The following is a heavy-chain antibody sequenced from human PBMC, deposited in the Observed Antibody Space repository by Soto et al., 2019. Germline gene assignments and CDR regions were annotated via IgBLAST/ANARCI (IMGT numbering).Heavy chain of an antibody. CDR2: ISGSGGKT. CDR3: AREYCSSSTCYGGFGY. CDR1: GFTFSNCV. J-gene: IGHJ4*02. V-gene: IGHV3-23*01. Sequence: PGGSLRLSCAASGFTFSNCVMRWVRQAPGKGLEWVSGISGSGGKTFYADSVKGRFTISRDNSKNTLNLQMNNLRVEDTAVYYCAREYCSSSTCYGGFGYWGQGTLVTVSS. D-gene: IGHD2-2*01.